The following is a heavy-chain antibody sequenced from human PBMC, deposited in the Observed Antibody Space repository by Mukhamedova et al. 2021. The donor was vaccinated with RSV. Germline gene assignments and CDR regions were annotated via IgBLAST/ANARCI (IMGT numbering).Heavy chain of an antibody. CDR3: ARDTVATSGAFDT. CDR2: IYSGGST. D-gene: IGHD4-17*01. V-gene: IGHV3-53*01. J-gene: IGHJ3*02. Sequence: APGKGLEWVSVIYSGGSTYYADSVKGRFTISRDNSKNTVYLQMNSLRAEDTAAYYCARDTVATSGAFDTWGQGTTVTAPS.